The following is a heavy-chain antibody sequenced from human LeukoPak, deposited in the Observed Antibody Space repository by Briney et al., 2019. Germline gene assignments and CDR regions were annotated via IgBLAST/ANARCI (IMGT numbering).Heavy chain of an antibody. Sequence: PSETLSLTCTVSGGSISSSSYYWGWIRQPPGKGLEWIGSIYYSGSTYYNPSLKSRVTISVDTSKNQFSLKLSSVTAADTAVYYCAILAQGGDWFDPWGQGTLVTVSS. CDR2: IYYSGST. D-gene: IGHD3-16*01. J-gene: IGHJ5*02. CDR3: AILAQGGDWFDP. V-gene: IGHV4-39*01. CDR1: GGSISSSSYY.